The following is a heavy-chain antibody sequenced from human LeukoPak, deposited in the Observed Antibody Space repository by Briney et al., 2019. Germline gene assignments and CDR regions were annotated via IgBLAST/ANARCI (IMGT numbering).Heavy chain of an antibody. CDR1: GYTFTSYY. CDR3: YCTGSSNFDY. D-gene: IGHD2-8*02. Sequence: ASVKVSCKASGYTFTSYYMHWVRQAPGQGLEWMGIINPSGGSTSYAQKFQGRVTMTRDTSTSTVYMELSGLRSEDTAVYYCYCTGSSNFDYWGQGTLVTVSS. J-gene: IGHJ4*02. V-gene: IGHV1-46*01. CDR2: INPSGGST.